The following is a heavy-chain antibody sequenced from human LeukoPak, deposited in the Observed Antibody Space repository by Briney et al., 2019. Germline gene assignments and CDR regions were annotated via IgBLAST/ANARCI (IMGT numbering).Heavy chain of an antibody. V-gene: IGHV1-2*02. CDR2: INPNSGGT. Sequence: ASVKVSCKASGYTFTNYYMHWVRQAPGQGLEWMGWINPNSGGTNYAQKFLGRVTMTRDTSISTAYMELSRLRSDDTAVYYCARGPHWDPHFDYWGQGTLVTVSS. J-gene: IGHJ4*02. CDR3: ARGPHWDPHFDY. D-gene: IGHD7-27*01. CDR1: GYTFTNYY.